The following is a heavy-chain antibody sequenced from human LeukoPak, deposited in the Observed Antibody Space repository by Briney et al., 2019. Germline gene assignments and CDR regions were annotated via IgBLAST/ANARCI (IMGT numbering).Heavy chain of an antibody. CDR1: GGSISSGSYY. Sequence: SETLSLTCTVSGGSISSGSYYWSWIRQPAGKGLEWIGRIYTSGSTNYNPSLKSRVTISVDTSKNQFSLNLTSVTAADTAVYYCARGYYGSGLNSYYYYMDVWGQGTTVSVSS. V-gene: IGHV4-61*02. CDR3: ARGYYGSGLNSYYYYMDV. CDR2: IYTSGST. D-gene: IGHD3-10*01. J-gene: IGHJ6*02.